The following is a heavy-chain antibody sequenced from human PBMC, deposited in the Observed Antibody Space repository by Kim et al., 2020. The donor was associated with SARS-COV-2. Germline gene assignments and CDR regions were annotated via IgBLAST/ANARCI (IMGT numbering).Heavy chain of an antibody. J-gene: IGHJ4*02. V-gene: IGHV1-18*01. Sequence: RKLQGRVTMTTDTSTSTAYMELRSLRSDDTAVYYCARWVCSSTSCYPFDYWGQGTLVTVSS. D-gene: IGHD2-2*01. CDR3: ARWVCSSTSCYPFDY.